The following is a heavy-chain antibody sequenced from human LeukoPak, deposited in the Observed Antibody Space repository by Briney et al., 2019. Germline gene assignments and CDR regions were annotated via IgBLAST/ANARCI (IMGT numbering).Heavy chain of an antibody. CDR3: ARVLLDYYDSSGYPSDY. CDR1: GGTFSSYA. V-gene: IGHV1-69*04. J-gene: IGHJ4*02. Sequence: GASVKVSCKASGGTFSSYAIRWVRPAPGQGLEWMGRIIPILGIANYAQKFQGRVTITADKSTSTAYMELSSLRSEDTAVYYCARVLLDYYDSSGYPSDYWGQGTLVTVSS. CDR2: IIPILGIA. D-gene: IGHD3-22*01.